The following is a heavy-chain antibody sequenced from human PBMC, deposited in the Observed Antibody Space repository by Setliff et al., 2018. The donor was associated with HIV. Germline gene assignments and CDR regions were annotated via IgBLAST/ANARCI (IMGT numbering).Heavy chain of an antibody. V-gene: IGHV4-59*11. CDR1: GGSIGSHY. D-gene: IGHD2-15*01. CDR2: IYYGGST. CDR3: VRGEDCYGGTCHAQY. J-gene: IGHJ4*02. Sequence: PSETLSLTCSVSGGSIGSHYWTWIRQPPGKGLEWIGFIYYGGSTNYNPSLKSRVTISVDTSRAQFSLKLTSVTTADSAVYYCVRGEDCYGGTCHAQYWGQGTLVTVSS.